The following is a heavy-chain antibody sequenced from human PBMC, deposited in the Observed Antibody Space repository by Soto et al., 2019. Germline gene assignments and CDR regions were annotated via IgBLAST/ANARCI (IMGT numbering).Heavy chain of an antibody. CDR2: EYSGST. V-gene: IGHV4-59*08. CDR3: ATYFPGPGGRGH. Sequence: QVQLQESGPELVKASETLSLTCSVSGDSISRDHWNWIRQPPGKGLEWIGEYSGSTNYNPSLKSRLIISVDTSKNQSSLTLKSVTAADTAVYFCATYFPGPGGRGHWGQGTLVTVSS. J-gene: IGHJ4*02. D-gene: IGHD2-21*01. CDR1: GDSISRDH.